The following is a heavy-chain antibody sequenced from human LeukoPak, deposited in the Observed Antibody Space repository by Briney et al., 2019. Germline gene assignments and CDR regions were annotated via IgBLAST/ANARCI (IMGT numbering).Heavy chain of an antibody. CDR3: ARRDLGATFDY. V-gene: IGHV4-39*01. CDR2: IYSGSTT. CDR1: GGSISSSSYD. Sequence: PSETLSLTCTVSGGSISSSSYDWGWIRQPPGKGLEWIGSIYSGSTTYYNPSLKSRVTISVGTSKNQFSLKLSSVTAADTAVYYCARRDLGATFDYWGQGTLVTVSS. D-gene: IGHD1-26*01. J-gene: IGHJ4*02.